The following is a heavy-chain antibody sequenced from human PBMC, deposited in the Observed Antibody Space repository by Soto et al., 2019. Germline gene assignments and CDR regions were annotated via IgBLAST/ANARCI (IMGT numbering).Heavy chain of an antibody. Sequence: QVQLQESGPGLVKPSQTLSLTCTVSGASISSGGYYWSWIRQHPGKGLEWIGFISNIGSSDYSPSLKSRVAISLDTSKNQFSLTLTSVTAADTAVYYCARTREDIVLRVHGFFDYWGQGTLVTVSS. J-gene: IGHJ4*02. CDR1: GASISSGGYY. V-gene: IGHV4-31*03. CDR3: ARTREDIVLRVHGFFDY. CDR2: ISNIGSS. D-gene: IGHD2-8*01.